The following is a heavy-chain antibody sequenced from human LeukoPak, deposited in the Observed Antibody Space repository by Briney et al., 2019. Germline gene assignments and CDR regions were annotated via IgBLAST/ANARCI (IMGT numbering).Heavy chain of an antibody. J-gene: IGHJ6*03. Sequence: GGSLRLSCAASGFTFSDYYMSWIRQAPGKGLEWGSYISSSGSSIDYADSLKGRFTISRDNAKNSLYLQMNSLRAEDTAVYYCARVRLYCSGGRCYSLDVWGKGTTVTISS. CDR1: GFTFSDYY. CDR2: ISSSGSSI. D-gene: IGHD2-15*01. V-gene: IGHV3-11*01. CDR3: ARVRLYCSGGRCYSLDV.